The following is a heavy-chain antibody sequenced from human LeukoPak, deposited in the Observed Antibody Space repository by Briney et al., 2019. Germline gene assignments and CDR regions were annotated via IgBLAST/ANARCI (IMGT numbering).Heavy chain of an antibody. CDR2: IYYSGST. V-gene: IGHV4-30-4*01. Sequence: PSQTLSLTCTVSGGSISSGDYYWSWIRQPPGKGLEWIGYIYYSGSTYYNPSLKSRVTISVDTSKNQFSLKLSSVTAADTAVYYCARAMERGNWFDPWGQGTLVTVSS. D-gene: IGHD1-1*01. CDR1: GGSISSGDYY. J-gene: IGHJ5*02. CDR3: ARAMERGNWFDP.